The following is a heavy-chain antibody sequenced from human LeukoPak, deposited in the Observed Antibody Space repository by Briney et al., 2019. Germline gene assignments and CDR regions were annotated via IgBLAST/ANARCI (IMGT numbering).Heavy chain of an antibody. CDR2: ISTSSSHT. Sequence: GGSLRLSCAASGFTFSDYYMSWIRQAPGKGLEWVSYISTSSSHTKYADSVKGRFTISRDNAKNSLYLQMNSLRAEDTAVYYCARGGYYDSSGRNFDYWGQGTLVTVSS. CDR1: GFTFSDYY. D-gene: IGHD3-22*01. CDR3: ARGGYYDSSGRNFDY. J-gene: IGHJ4*02. V-gene: IGHV3-11*05.